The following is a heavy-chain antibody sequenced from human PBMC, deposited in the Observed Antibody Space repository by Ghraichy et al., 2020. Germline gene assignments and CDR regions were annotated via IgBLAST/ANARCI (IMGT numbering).Heavy chain of an antibody. Sequence: SETLSLTCTVSGGSFSSDSYYWGWIRQTPGKGLEWIASIYYNGYTYYNPSLKSRVTISVDMSKNQFALKLSSVTAADTAVYYCASSAFGVVINLYYFDYWGQGTLVTVSS. J-gene: IGHJ4*02. D-gene: IGHD3-3*01. V-gene: IGHV4-39*01. CDR3: ASSAFGVVINLYYFDY. CDR1: GGSFSSDSYY. CDR2: IYYNGYT.